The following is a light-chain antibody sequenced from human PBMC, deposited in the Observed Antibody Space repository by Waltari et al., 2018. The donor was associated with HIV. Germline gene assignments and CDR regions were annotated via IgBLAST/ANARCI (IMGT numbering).Light chain of an antibody. J-gene: IGLJ3*02. V-gene: IGLV2-23*01. Sequence: QSALTQPASVSGSPGQSITIPCTGTSSDVGSYNLVSWYQQHPGQAPKLMCYECSKRPAGVSNGFSGSKSGNTASLTISGLQAEDEADYYCCSYAGSSTWVFGGGTKLTVL. CDR2: ECS. CDR3: CSYAGSSTWV. CDR1: SSDVGSYNL.